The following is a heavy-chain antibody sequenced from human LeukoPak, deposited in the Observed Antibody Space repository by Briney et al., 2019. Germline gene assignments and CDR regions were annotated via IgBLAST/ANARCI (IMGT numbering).Heavy chain of an antibody. J-gene: IGHJ4*02. CDR2: INPNSGGT. Sequence: ASVKVSCKASGYTFTGYYMHWVRQAPGQGLEWMGWINPNSGGTNYAQKFQGRVTMTRDTSISTAYMELSRLRSDDTAVYYCAGARFLEWSRKYYFDYWGQGTLVTVSS. D-gene: IGHD3-3*01. V-gene: IGHV1-2*02. CDR3: AGARFLEWSRKYYFDY. CDR1: GYTFTGYY.